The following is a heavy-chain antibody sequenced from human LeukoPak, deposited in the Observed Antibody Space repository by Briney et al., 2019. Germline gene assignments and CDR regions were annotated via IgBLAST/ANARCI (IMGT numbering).Heavy chain of an antibody. CDR3: ARLYCDGDCASSRLDL. CDR2: IYYSTST. J-gene: IGHJ5*02. D-gene: IGHD2-21*02. V-gene: IGHV4-39*01. Sequence: PSETLSLTCTVSGGSMNSSISYWVWIRQPPGKGLQWIGNIYYSTSTDYNPSLKSRVTMSVDTSKNQFSLKLTSLTAADTAVYYCARLYCDGDCASSRLDLWCQGTLVTISS. CDR1: GGSMNSSISY.